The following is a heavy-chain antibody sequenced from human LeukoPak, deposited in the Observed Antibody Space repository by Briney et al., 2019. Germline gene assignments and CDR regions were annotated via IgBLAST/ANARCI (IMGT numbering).Heavy chain of an antibody. CDR2: IYHGGSP. Sequence: ALSLTCPVSGGSIRRCGLYWGWLRPPPGGGREWIVYIYHGGSPYYHPSHKTRLPITVDTHKTLFPRTVSAVTVRDTPVYLGARGAGGATPYYWGQGTLGTASS. CDR1: GGSIRRCGLY. V-gene: IGHV4-30-2*01. CDR3: ARGAGGATPYY. J-gene: IGHJ4*02. D-gene: IGHD1-26*01.